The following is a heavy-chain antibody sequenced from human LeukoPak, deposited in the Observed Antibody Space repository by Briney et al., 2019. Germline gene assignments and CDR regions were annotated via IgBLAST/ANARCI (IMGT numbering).Heavy chain of an antibody. D-gene: IGHD3-3*01. CDR3: ARDYGEDFWSGPYSY. Sequence: ASVKVSCKASGYSFISYYMHWVRQAPGQGLEWMGIINPSGGSTSYAQKFQGRLTMTRDTSTSKVYMELSSLRSEDTAVYYCARDYGEDFWSGPYSYWGQGTLVTVSS. CDR2: INPSGGST. V-gene: IGHV1-46*01. J-gene: IGHJ4*02. CDR1: GYSFISYY.